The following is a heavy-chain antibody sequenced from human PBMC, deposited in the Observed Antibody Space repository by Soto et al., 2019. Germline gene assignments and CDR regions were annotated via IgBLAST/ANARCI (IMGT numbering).Heavy chain of an antibody. CDR2: VSYSGST. V-gene: IGHV4-39*01. D-gene: IGHD6-19*01. Sequence: QLQLQESGPGLVKPSATLSLTCTVSSVSISTTTYYWGCIRQPPGKGLEWIGTVSYSGSTASFPSLNSRVTIYVDTSRSQFALKRSSVTAADTAIYYCARRAVSAAPRLYYFDYWGPGALVTVSS. CDR1: SVSISTTTYY. CDR3: ARRAVSAAPRLYYFDY. J-gene: IGHJ4*02.